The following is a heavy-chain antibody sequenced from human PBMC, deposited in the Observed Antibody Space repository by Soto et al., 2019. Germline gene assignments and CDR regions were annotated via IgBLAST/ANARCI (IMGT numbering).Heavy chain of an antibody. J-gene: IGHJ4*02. V-gene: IGHV4-31*03. D-gene: IGHD1-26*01. CDR1: GGSISRSGYF. Sequence: SETLSLTCTVSGGSISRSGYFWSWIRQHPGKGLEWMGYIYDSGSTYYNPSLKSRVSLSVDTSKNQFSLNLTSVAAADTAVYYCARTVGAAYYFDFWGQGALVTVSS. CDR3: ARTVGAAYYFDF. CDR2: IYDSGST.